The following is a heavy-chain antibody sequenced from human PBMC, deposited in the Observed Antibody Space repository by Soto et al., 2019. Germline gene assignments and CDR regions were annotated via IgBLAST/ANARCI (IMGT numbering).Heavy chain of an antibody. CDR3: ARIVDTAMVPFDY. J-gene: IGHJ4*02. V-gene: IGHV3-21*01. CDR1: GFTFSSYS. Sequence: RRLSCAASGFTFSSYSMYWVRQAPGKGLEWVSGISGSGSGTYYADSVKGRFTISRDNAKNSLYLQMNSLRAEDTAVYYCARIVDTAMVPFDYWGQGTLVTVSS. D-gene: IGHD5-18*01. CDR2: ISGSGSGT.